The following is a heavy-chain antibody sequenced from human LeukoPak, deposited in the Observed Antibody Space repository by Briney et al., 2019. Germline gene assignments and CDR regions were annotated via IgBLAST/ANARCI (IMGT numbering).Heavy chain of an antibody. CDR2: IYYSGST. CDR1: GGSISSYY. CDR3: ARGGGSDWFDP. D-gene: IGHD3-3*01. Sequence: SETLSLTCTVSGGSISSYYWSWIRQPPGKGLEWIGYIYYSGSTNYNPSLKSRVTISVDTSKNQFSLKLSSVAAADTAVYYCARGGGSDWFDPWGQGTTVTVSS. J-gene: IGHJ5*01. V-gene: IGHV4-59*01.